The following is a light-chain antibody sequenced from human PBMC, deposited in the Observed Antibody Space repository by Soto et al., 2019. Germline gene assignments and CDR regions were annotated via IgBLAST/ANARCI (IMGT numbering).Light chain of an antibody. V-gene: IGKV1-39*01. J-gene: IGKJ1*01. CDR3: QQSYSTPPWT. CDR1: QSISNY. CDR2: GAS. Sequence: DLQMTQSPSSLSASVGDRVTITCRASQSISNYLNWYQQKPGNAPKLLIYGASTLHSGVPSRFSGSGSGTDFTLTISSLQPEDFATYYCQQSYSTPPWTFGQGTKVEIK.